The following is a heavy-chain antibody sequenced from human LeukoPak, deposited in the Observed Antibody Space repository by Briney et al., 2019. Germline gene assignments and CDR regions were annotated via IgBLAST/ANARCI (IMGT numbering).Heavy chain of an antibody. CDR3: ARGPHGYCSSTSYLTHDY. Sequence: PSETLSLTCAVYGGSFSGYYWSWIRQPPGKGLEWIGEINHSGSTNYNPSLKSRVTISVDTSKNQFSLKLSSVTAADTAVYYCARGPHGYCSSTSYLTHDYWGQGTLVTVSS. J-gene: IGHJ4*02. CDR2: INHSGST. V-gene: IGHV4-34*01. D-gene: IGHD2-2*03. CDR1: GGSFSGYY.